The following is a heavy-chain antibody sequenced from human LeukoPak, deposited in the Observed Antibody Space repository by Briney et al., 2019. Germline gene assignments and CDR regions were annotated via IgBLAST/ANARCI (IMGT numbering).Heavy chain of an antibody. J-gene: IGHJ3*02. CDR3: ARDPTVPDAFDI. CDR1: GFTVSSNY. V-gene: IGHV3-66*01. Sequence: EGSLRLSCAASGFTVSSNYMSWVRQAPGKGLEWVSVIYSGGSTYYADSVKGRFTISRDNSKNTLYLQMNSLRAEDTAVYYCARDPTVPDAFDIWGQGTMVTVSS. CDR2: IYSGGST. D-gene: IGHD4-17*01.